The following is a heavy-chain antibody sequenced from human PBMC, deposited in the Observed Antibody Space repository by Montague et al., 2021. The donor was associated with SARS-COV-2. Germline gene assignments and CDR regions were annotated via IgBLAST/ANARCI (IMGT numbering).Heavy chain of an antibody. CDR2: IDWDDDK. V-gene: IGHV2-70*11. CDR1: GFALSTSGMC. D-gene: IGHD4-23*01. J-gene: IGHJ4*02. Sequence: PALVKPTQTLTLTCTFSGFALSTSGMCVSWIRQPPGKALEWLARIDWDDDKYYSTSLKTRLTISKDTSKNQVVLTMTNMDPVDTATYYCARTYYGGRPFDYWGQGTLVTVSS. CDR3: ARTYYGGRPFDY.